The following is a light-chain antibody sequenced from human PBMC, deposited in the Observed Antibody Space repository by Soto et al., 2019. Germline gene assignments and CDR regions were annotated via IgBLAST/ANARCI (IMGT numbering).Light chain of an antibody. CDR2: DVS. V-gene: IGLV2-23*02. CDR1: SSDVGIYNL. Sequence: QSVLTQPASVSGSPGQSITISCTGTSSDVGIYNLVSWYQQHPGRAPKLMISDVSERPSGVSNRFSGSKSGNTASLTISGLQAEDEADYYCCSYADRGTVLFGEGTKLTVL. CDR3: CSYADRGTVL. J-gene: IGLJ2*01.